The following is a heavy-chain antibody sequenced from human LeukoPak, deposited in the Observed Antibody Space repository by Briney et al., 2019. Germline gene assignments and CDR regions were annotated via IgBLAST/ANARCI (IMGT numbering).Heavy chain of an antibody. Sequence: GGSLRLSCTASGFTFSTYWMSWVRQAPGKGLEWVANTREDGSEKYYVDSVKGRFTISRDNAKNSLYLQMNSLRAEDTAVYYCARDLAGHYYGSGSSFDYWGQGTLVTVSS. CDR2: TREDGSEK. J-gene: IGHJ4*02. V-gene: IGHV3-7*01. D-gene: IGHD3-10*01. CDR1: GFTFSTYW. CDR3: ARDLAGHYYGSGSSFDY.